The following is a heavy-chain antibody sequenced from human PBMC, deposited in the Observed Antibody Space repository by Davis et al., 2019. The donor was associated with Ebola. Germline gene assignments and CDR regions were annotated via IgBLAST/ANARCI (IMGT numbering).Heavy chain of an antibody. Sequence: GSLRLSCTVSGASINSYYWSWIRQPPGKGLEWIGEINHSGSTNYNPSLKSRVTISVDTSKNQFSLKLSSVTAADTAVYYCARVGYDFWSGYYTGNWFDPWGQGTLVTVSS. D-gene: IGHD3-3*01. CDR3: ARVGYDFWSGYYTGNWFDP. J-gene: IGHJ5*02. V-gene: IGHV4-34*01. CDR2: INHSGST. CDR1: GASINSYY.